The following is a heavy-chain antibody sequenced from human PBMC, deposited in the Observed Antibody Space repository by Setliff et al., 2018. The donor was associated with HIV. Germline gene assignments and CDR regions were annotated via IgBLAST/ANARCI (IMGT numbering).Heavy chain of an antibody. D-gene: IGHD6-13*01. CDR2: MHPNSGAT. CDR3: ARMGESPPHSSSWYY. CDR1: GYTFTASY. J-gene: IGHJ4*02. V-gene: IGHV1-2*02. Sequence: ASVKVSCKTSGYTFTASYLHWVRQAPGQGLQWMGWMHPNSGATKYAQKFRDRVTLTGDTSISTASMELSSLRSDDTAVYYCARMGESPPHSSSWYYWGQGTLVTVSS.